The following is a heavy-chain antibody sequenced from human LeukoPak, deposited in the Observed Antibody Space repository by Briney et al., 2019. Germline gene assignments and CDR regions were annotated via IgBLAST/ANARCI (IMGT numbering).Heavy chain of an antibody. V-gene: IGHV3-23*01. J-gene: IGHJ6*02. CDR2: ISGSGDST. Sequence: GRSLRLSCAASGFTFPSYAMSWVRQAPGRGLEWVSVISGSGDSTYYADSVKGRFTISRDNSKNTLYVQMSSLRAEDTATYYCATGDGSGTNYFYYYGMDVWGQGTRVTVSS. CDR3: ATGDGSGTNYFYYYGMDV. CDR1: GFTFPSYA. D-gene: IGHD3-10*01.